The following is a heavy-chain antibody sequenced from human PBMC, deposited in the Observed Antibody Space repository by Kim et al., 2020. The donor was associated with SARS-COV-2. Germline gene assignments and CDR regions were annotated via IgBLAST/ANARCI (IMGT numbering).Heavy chain of an antibody. CDR1: GFRFGGYS. D-gene: IGHD3-10*01. CDR2: ISGSSDAI. J-gene: IGHJ1*01. CDR3: ARFIGEGIEGRCYLEY. Sequence: GGSLRLSCEGSGFRFGGYSMNWVRQAPGKGLEWVAYISGSSDAIYYADAVKGRFTISRVNAESSLFLQMESLRHEDTGLYYCARFIGEGIEGRCYLEY. V-gene: IGHV3-48*02.